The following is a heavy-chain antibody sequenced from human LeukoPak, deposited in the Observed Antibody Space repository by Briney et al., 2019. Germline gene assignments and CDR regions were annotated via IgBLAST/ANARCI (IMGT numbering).Heavy chain of an antibody. CDR3: ARSRGRLAQLDY. Sequence: SETLSLTCSVSGYSISSNYYWVWIWQPPGKGLEWVGSIYHSGSTYYNPSLKSRVTISVDTSKNQFSLKLRSVTAADTAVYYCARSRGRLAQLDYWGQGTLVTVSS. CDR1: GYSISSNYY. CDR2: IYHSGST. V-gene: IGHV4-38-2*02. J-gene: IGHJ4*02. D-gene: IGHD6-25*01.